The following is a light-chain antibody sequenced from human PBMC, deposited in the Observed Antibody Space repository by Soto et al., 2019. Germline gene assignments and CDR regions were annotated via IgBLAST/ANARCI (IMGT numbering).Light chain of an antibody. CDR1: QTIARNF. Sequence: EIVLTQSPGTLSLSPGERATLSCRASQTIARNFLAWYQQKPGQAPRLLIYGVFSRATGVPDRFRGSGSGTDFSLTISGLEPEDLALNYCHQYATSPQTFGQGTKVEI. V-gene: IGKV3-20*01. CDR2: GVF. CDR3: HQYATSPQT. J-gene: IGKJ1*01.